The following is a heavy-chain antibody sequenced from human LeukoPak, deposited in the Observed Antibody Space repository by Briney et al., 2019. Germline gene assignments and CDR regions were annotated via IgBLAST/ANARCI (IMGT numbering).Heavy chain of an antibody. V-gene: IGHV3-30*04. J-gene: IGHJ4*02. Sequence: GRSLRLSCAASGSTFSSYAMHWVRQAPGKGLEWVAVISYDGSNKYYADSVKGRFTISRDNSKNSLYLQMNSLRAEDTAVYYCARATRFGFDYWGQGTLVTVSS. D-gene: IGHD3-16*01. CDR1: GSTFSSYA. CDR2: ISYDGSNK. CDR3: ARATRFGFDY.